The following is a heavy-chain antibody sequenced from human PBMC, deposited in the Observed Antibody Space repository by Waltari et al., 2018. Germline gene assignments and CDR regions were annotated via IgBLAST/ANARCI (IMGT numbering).Heavy chain of an antibody. Sequence: QVQLQESGPGLVKPSGTLSLTCPVPGASISSRDWWSWVRQPPGKGLEWLGEIYRDGSTLYNPSLRGRVTISGDQTNNLFSLKVTSMTAADTAVYYCVGQSINVVFDSWGPGTLVTVSS. CDR3: VGQSINVVFDS. V-gene: IGHV4-4*02. CDR1: GASISSRDW. J-gene: IGHJ4*02. D-gene: IGHD2-21*01. CDR2: IYRDGST.